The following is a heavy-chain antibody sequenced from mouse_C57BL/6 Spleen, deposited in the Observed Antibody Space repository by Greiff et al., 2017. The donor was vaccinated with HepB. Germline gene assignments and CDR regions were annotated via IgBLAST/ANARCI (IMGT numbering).Heavy chain of an antibody. CDR3: ARPYYGSSYGFAY. V-gene: IGHV1-9*01. D-gene: IGHD1-1*01. CDR2: ILPGSGST. Sequence: VKLQQSGAELMKPGASVKLSCKATGYTFTGYWIEWVKQRPGHGLEWIGEILPGSGSTNYNEKFKGKATFTADTSSNTAYMQLSSLTTEDSAIYYCARPYYGSSYGFAYWGQGTLVTVSA. J-gene: IGHJ3*01. CDR1: GYTFTGYW.